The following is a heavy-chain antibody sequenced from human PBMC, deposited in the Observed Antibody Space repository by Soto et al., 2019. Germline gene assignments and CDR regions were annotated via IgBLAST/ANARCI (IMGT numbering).Heavy chain of an antibody. Sequence: QVHLQESGPGLVTPSGTLSLTCAVSGDSITGGRWWTWVRQPPGKGLEWIGEIYHNGDTNYNTSLTSRVTISVDKSKNHFSLRLNSVTAADTAIYYCGDPPSSFWGPGSLVTVTS. CDR2: IYHNGDT. CDR3: GDPPSSF. J-gene: IGHJ4*02. V-gene: IGHV4-4*02. CDR1: GDSITGGRW.